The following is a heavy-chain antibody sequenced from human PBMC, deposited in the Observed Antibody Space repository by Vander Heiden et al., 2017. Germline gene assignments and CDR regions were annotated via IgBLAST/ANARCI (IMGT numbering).Heavy chain of an antibody. CDR2: VYSGGVA. CDR1: GFTVSSTY. CDR3: ARYRVRGVPEGMDV. D-gene: IGHD3-10*01. Sequence: EVQLVETGGGLIQPGGSLRLSCAASGFTVSSTYMTWVRRAPGKGLWWVSVVYSGGVAYYADSVKGRFTLSRDNSKNTLYLQMNSLRAEDTAVYYCARYRVRGVPEGMDVWGQGTTVTVSS. V-gene: IGHV3-53*02. J-gene: IGHJ6*02.